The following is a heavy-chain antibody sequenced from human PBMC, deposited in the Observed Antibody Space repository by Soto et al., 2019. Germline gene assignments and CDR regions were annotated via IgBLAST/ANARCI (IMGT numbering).Heavy chain of an antibody. CDR3: ARDRGELRPGGNWFDP. CDR2: ISYDGSNK. D-gene: IGHD1-26*01. V-gene: IGHV3-30-3*01. J-gene: IGHJ5*02. CDR1: GFTFSSYA. Sequence: QVQLVESGGGGVQPGRSLRLSCAASGFTFSSYAMHWFRRAPGKGLEWVAVISYDGSNKYYADSVNGRFTISRDNSKNTLYLQMNSLRAEDTAVYYCARDRGELRPGGNWFDPWGQGTLVTVSS.